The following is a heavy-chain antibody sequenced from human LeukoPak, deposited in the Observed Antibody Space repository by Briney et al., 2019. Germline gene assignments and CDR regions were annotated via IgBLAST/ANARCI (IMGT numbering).Heavy chain of an antibody. CDR1: GFTFSSYW. D-gene: IGHD6-19*01. J-gene: IGHJ4*02. CDR3: ARALDSLYSSGWPSAGY. V-gene: IGHV3-7*01. Sequence: GGSLRLSCTASGFTFSSYWMNWVRQAPGKGLEWVANIKYDGSEKYHVDSVKGRFTISRDNAKNSLYLQMNSLRAEDTAVYYCARALDSLYSSGWPSAGYWGQGTLVTVSS. CDR2: IKYDGSEK.